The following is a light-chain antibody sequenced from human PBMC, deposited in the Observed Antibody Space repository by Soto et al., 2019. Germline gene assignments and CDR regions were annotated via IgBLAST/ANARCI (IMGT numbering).Light chain of an antibody. Sequence: EIVLTQSPATLSLSPGERATLSCRASQSVSSYLAWYQQKPGQAPRLLIYDASNRATGIPARFSGSGSGTDSTLTSSSLEPDDFAVYYCQQRSNWPTFGPGTKVDIK. J-gene: IGKJ3*01. CDR1: QSVSSY. CDR2: DAS. CDR3: QQRSNWPT. V-gene: IGKV3-11*01.